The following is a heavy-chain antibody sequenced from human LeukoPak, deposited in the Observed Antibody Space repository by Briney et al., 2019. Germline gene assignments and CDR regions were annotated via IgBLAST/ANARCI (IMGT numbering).Heavy chain of an antibody. V-gene: IGHV3-23*01. Sequence: GGSLRLSCAASGFTFSSYAMSWVRQAPGTGLEWVSAISGSGGSTYYADSVKGRFTISRDNSKNTLYLQMNSLRAEDTAVYYCAKLRDIVVVVAALLDYWGQGTLVTVSS. CDR3: AKLRDIVVVVAALLDY. J-gene: IGHJ4*02. D-gene: IGHD2-15*01. CDR1: GFTFSSYA. CDR2: ISGSGGST.